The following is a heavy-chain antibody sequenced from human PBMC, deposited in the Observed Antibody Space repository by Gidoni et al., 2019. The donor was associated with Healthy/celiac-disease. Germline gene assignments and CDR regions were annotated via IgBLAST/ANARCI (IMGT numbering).Heavy chain of an antibody. Sequence: EVQLVQSGAEVKQPGESLKISCKGSAYSFTSYWIGWVRQMPGKGLEWMGIIYPGDSDTRYSPSFQGQVTISADKSISTAYLQWSSLKASDTAMYYCARREVDTAMEPYFDYWGQGTLVTVSS. D-gene: IGHD5-18*01. CDR3: ARREVDTAMEPYFDY. V-gene: IGHV5-51*01. CDR1: AYSFTSYW. CDR2: IYPGDSDT. J-gene: IGHJ4*02.